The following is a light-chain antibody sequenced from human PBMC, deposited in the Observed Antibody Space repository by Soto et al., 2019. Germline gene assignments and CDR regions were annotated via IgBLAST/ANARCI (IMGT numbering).Light chain of an antibody. CDR2: AAS. CDR3: QQYYSSPWT. V-gene: IGKV1-8*01. J-gene: IGKJ1*01. Sequence: IRMTQSPSSFSASTGDRVTITCRASQGISSYLAWYQQKPGKAPKLLIYAASTLQSGVPSRFSGSGSGTDFTLTISCLQSEDFATYYCQQYYSSPWTFGQGTKVEIK. CDR1: QGISSY.